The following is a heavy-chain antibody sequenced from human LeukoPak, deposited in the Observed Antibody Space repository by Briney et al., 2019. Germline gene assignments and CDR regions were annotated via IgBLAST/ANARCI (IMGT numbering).Heavy chain of an antibody. J-gene: IGHJ3*02. CDR1: GGSISSSNW. V-gene: IGHV3-7*01. Sequence: PSGTLSLTCAVSGGSISSSNWWSWVRQAPGKGLEWVANIKQDGSLRYYVESVKRRFAVSRDNAKNSVYLQMSSLRAEDTAVYYCAREGDAFDIWGHGTMVTVSS. CDR2: IKQDGSLR. CDR3: AREGDAFDI.